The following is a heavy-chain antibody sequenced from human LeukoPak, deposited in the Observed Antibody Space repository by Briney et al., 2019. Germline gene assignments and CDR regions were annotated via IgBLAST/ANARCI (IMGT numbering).Heavy chain of an antibody. V-gene: IGHV1-18*01. D-gene: IGHD2-2*01. CDR1: GYTFTSYG. Sequence: ASVKVSCKASGYTFTSYGISWVRQAPGQGLEWMGWISAYNGNTNYAQKLQGRVTMTTDTSTSTAYMELRSLRSDDTAVYYCACTGGKFVVVPAAMFLDYWGQGTLVTVSS. J-gene: IGHJ4*02. CDR3: ACTGGKFVVVPAAMFLDY. CDR2: ISAYNGNT.